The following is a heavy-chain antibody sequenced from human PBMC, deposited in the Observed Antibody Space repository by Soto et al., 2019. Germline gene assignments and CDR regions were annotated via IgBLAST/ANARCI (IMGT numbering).Heavy chain of an antibody. J-gene: IGHJ5*02. Sequence: PSETLSLTCAVSGGSISSNNWWGWVRQPPGKGLEWIGEIYESGSTNYNPSFKSRVTISVDKSKKHFSLKLSSVTAADTAVYFCAREGRPLNWFDPWGQGTLVTVSS. CDR1: GGSISSNNW. CDR2: IYESGST. V-gene: IGHV4-4*02. CDR3: AREGRPLNWFDP.